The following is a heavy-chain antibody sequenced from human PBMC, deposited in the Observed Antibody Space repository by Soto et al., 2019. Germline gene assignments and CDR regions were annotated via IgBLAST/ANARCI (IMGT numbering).Heavy chain of an antibody. J-gene: IGHJ4*02. V-gene: IGHV1-46*01. CDR1: GYTFTSYY. CDR3: ARGRIVVMTAIPSRQLDY. CDR2: INPSGGST. Sequence: SLKVSCNASGYTFTSYYMHWVLQAPGQGLEWMGIINPSGGSTSYAQKFQGRVTMTRDTSTSTVYMELSSLRSEDTAVYYCARGRIVVMTAIPSRQLDYWGQGTLGTVSS. D-gene: IGHD2-21*02.